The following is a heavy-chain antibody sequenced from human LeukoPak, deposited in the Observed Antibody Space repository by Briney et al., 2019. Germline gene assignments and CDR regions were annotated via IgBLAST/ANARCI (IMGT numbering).Heavy chain of an antibody. V-gene: IGHV4-34*01. Sequence: PSETLSLTCAVYGGSFSGYYWSWIGQPPGKRLEWIGEINHSGSTNYNPSLKSRVTISVDTSKNQFSLKLSSVTAADTAVYYCARLAPSGWYDYWGQGTLVTVSS. CDR2: INHSGST. CDR3: ARLAPSGWYDY. J-gene: IGHJ4*02. D-gene: IGHD6-19*01. CDR1: GGSFSGYY.